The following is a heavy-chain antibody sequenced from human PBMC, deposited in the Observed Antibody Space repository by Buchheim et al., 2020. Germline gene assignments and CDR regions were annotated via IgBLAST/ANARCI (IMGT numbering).Heavy chain of an antibody. Sequence: QVQLVESGGGVVQPGRSLRLSCAASGFTFSSYAMHWVRQAPGKGLEWVAVISYDGSNKYYADSVKGRFTISRDTSKNTLYLQMNSLRAEDTAVYYCARFGSGDGYNKGWGQGTL. V-gene: IGHV3-30*04. CDR2: ISYDGSNK. CDR1: GFTFSSYA. J-gene: IGHJ4*02. CDR3: ARFGSGDGYNKG. D-gene: IGHD5-24*01.